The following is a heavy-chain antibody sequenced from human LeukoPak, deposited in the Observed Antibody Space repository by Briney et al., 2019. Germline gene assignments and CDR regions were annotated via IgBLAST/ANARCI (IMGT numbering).Heavy chain of an antibody. V-gene: IGHV3-21*01. Sequence: GGSLRLSCAASGFTFSRYSMAWVRQAPGKGLEWVSSITLSNSISYADSVRGRFTISRANAWNSLYLQMNSLRVEDTAIYYCARDYPNDCSGRTCPSPFDYWGQGIQVTVS. CDR3: ARDYPNDCSGRTCPSPFDY. D-gene: IGHD2-15*01. CDR1: GFTFSRYS. J-gene: IGHJ4*02. CDR2: ITLSNSI.